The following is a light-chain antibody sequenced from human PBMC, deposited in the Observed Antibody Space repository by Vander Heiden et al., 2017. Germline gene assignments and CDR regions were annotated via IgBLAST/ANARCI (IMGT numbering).Light chain of an antibody. CDR3: KQGLQTPLT. CDR1: QSLQHSSGFNY. CDR2: LGS. J-gene: IGKJ4*01. V-gene: IGKV2-28*01. Sequence: EIVMTQSPRSLSASPGESASISCSSSQSLQHSSGFNYLDWYLQRPGQSPQLLIYLGSNRASGVPDRFSGSGSGRDFTLKISRVEAEDVGLYYCKQGLQTPLTFGGGTKVEIK.